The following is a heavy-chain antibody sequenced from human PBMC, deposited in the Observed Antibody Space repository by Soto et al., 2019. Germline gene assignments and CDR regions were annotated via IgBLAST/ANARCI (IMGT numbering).Heavy chain of an antibody. CDR3: AVGSVDIVPTGMKPFDP. J-gene: IGHJ5*02. CDR1: GYTFTSYG. V-gene: IGHV1-18*01. Sequence: ASVKVSCKASGYTFTSYGISWVRQAPGQGLEWMGWISAYNGNTNYAQKLQGRVTMTTDTSTSTAYMELSSLRSEDTAIYYCAVGSVDIVPTGMKPFDPWGQGTLVTVSS. D-gene: IGHD5-12*01. CDR2: ISAYNGNT.